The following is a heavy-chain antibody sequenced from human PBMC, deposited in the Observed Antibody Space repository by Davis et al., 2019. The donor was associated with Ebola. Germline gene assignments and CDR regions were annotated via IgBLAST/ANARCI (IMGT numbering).Heavy chain of an antibody. V-gene: IGHV3-30-3*01. J-gene: IGHJ4*02. CDR3: ARVSGSYLPIGY. CDR2: ISYDGSNK. D-gene: IGHD1-26*01. Sequence: PGGSLRLSCAASGFTFSSYAMHWVRQAPGKGLEWVAVISYDGSNKYYADSVKGRFTISRDNSKNTLYLQMNSLRAEDTAVYYCARVSGSYLPIGYWGQGTLVTVSS. CDR1: GFTFSSYA.